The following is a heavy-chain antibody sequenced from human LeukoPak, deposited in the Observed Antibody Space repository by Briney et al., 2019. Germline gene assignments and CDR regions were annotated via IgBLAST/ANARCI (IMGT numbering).Heavy chain of an antibody. CDR2: FDSEDGET. Sequence: WASVKVSCKVSGYTLTELSMHWVRQAPGKGLEWMGGFDSEDGETIYAQKFQGRVTMTEDTSTNTAYMELSSLRSEDTAVYYCATSVLRFLDRFDYWGQGTLVTVSS. V-gene: IGHV1-24*01. D-gene: IGHD3-3*01. J-gene: IGHJ4*02. CDR1: GYTLTELS. CDR3: ATSVLRFLDRFDY.